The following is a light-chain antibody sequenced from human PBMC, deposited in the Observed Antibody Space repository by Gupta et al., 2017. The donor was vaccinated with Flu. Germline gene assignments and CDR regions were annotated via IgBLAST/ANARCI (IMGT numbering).Light chain of an antibody. V-gene: IGKV1-39*01. CDR2: SAS. CDR3: RQSYNTPLT. Sequence: DIQMTQSPSSLSASVGDRVTITCRASQSISSYLNWYQQTPGKAPKFLIYSASNLQSGVSSRFSGSGSGTDFTLTIIRLQPEDFATYYCRQSYNTPLTFGGGTKVEMK. J-gene: IGKJ4*01. CDR1: QSISSY.